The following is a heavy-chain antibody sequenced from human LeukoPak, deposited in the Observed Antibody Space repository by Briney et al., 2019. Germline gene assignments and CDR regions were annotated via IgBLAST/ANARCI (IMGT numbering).Heavy chain of an antibody. D-gene: IGHD1-26*01. CDR2: IKQDEREK. CDR3: ATYSGAHHKTFDN. CDR1: GFSLSRYW. Sequence: GGSLRLSCAASGFSLSRYWMSWVRQAPGEGLEWVANIKQDEREKDEVGAVKGRFAISRDNAKNSLYLQLNSLRAEDTALYYCATYSGAHHKTFDNWGQGTLVTVSS. J-gene: IGHJ4*02. V-gene: IGHV3-7*03.